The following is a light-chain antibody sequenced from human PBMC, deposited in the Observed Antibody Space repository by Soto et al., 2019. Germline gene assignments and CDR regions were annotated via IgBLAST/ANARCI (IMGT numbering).Light chain of an antibody. V-gene: IGKV3-15*01. CDR1: QFVSSN. CDR3: QQYNNWSPTYT. Sequence: ETVMTQSPATLSVSPGERATLSCRASQFVSSNLAWYQHKPGQAPRLLIYGASTRATGIPARFSGSGSGTEFTLTISSLQSEDFAVYYCQQYNNWSPTYTFGQGTKLEIK. J-gene: IGKJ2*01. CDR2: GAS.